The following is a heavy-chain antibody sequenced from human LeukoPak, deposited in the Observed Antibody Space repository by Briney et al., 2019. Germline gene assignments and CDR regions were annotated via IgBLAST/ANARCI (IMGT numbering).Heavy chain of an antibody. D-gene: IGHD4-23*01. CDR1: GGSFSGYY. J-gene: IGHJ5*02. CDR2: INHSGST. Sequence: SETLSLTCAVYGGSFSGYYWSWIRQPPGKGLEWIGEINHSGSTNYNPSLKSRVSISVDTSKNQFSLRLTSVTAADTAVYYCARGGKLHNWFDPWGQGTLVTVSS. CDR3: ARGGKLHNWFDP. V-gene: IGHV4-34*01.